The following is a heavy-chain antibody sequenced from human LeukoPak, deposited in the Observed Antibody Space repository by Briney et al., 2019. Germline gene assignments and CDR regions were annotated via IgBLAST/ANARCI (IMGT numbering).Heavy chain of an antibody. CDR3: ARDTRGPFDY. J-gene: IGHJ4*02. Sequence: GRFTISRDNAKNSVYLQMNSLRAEDTAVYYCARDTRGPFDYWGQGTLVTVSS. V-gene: IGHV3-11*06. D-gene: IGHD3-10*01.